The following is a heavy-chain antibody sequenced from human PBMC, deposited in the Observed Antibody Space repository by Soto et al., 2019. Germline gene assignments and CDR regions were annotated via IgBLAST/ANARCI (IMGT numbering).Heavy chain of an antibody. V-gene: IGHV3-23*01. CDR2: ITYIGGAT. CDR3: AKVSSLYRDYVPSSGLDDF. CDR1: GFTFSSYA. Sequence: EAQLLESGGGFVQPGGSLRLSCAASGFTFSSYAMAWVREAPGKGLEWVSGITYIGGATFYADSVKGRFTISRDNVRNTLYLQMNRLRVEDTAVYYCAKVSSLYRDYVPSSGLDDFWGQGTLVTVSS. J-gene: IGHJ4*02. D-gene: IGHD4-17*01.